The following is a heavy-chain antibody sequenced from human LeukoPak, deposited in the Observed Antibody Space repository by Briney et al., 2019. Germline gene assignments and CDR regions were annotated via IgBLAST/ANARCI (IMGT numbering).Heavy chain of an antibody. J-gene: IGHJ4*02. V-gene: IGHV3-30*18. CDR2: MSYDGNSK. CDR3: AKDRSIAAGGTVSEIDN. D-gene: IGHD6-13*01. Sequence: GGSLRLSCAASGLTFSSYAMSWVRQAPGEGLEWVAAMSYDGNSKYYADSVKGRFTISRDNSKNTVFLQMNSLRAEGTAVYYCAKDRSIAAGGTVSEIDNWGQGTLVTVSS. CDR1: GLTFSSYA.